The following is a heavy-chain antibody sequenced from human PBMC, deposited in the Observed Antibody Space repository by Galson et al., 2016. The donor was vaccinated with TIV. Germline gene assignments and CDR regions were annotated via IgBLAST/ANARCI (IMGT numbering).Heavy chain of an antibody. CDR2: MNPNSGNT. V-gene: IGHV1-8*01. D-gene: IGHD2-15*01. CDR1: GHTFTSYD. Sequence: SVKVSCKASGHTFTSYDMNWVRQAPGQGLEWMGWMNPNSGNTGYTQKFQGRVTMTRDTSVSTAYMELTNLRSEDTAVYFCSQLVRKCGMTRGYVDQVDYWGQGTLGTVAS. CDR3: SQLVRKCGMTRGYVDQVDY. J-gene: IGHJ4*02.